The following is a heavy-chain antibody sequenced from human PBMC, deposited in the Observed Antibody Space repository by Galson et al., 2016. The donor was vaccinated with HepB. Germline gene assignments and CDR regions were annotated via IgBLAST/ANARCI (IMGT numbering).Heavy chain of an antibody. CDR1: GFTFSSYG. J-gene: IGHJ3*02. Sequence: SLRLSCAASGFTFSSYGMHWVRQAPGKGLEWVAVISYDGSDKYYADSVKGRFTISRDNSKNKVYLQMNSRRAEDRAVYYCAKVVGAITRGAFDIWGQGTMVTVSS. CDR2: ISYDGSDK. CDR3: AKVVGAITRGAFDI. D-gene: IGHD1-26*01. V-gene: IGHV3-30*18.